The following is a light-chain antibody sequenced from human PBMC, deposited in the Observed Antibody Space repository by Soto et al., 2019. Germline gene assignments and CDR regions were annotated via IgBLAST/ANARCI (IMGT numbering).Light chain of an antibody. CDR3: QQYGSSPWIT. CDR1: QSVSSSY. V-gene: IGKV3-20*01. CDR2: GAS. J-gene: IGKJ4*01. Sequence: EIVLTQSPGTLSLSPGERATLSCRASQSVSSSYLAWYQQKPGQAPRLLIYGASSRATGIPDRFSGSGSGTDFTLTISRLEPEDFAVYYCQQYGSSPWITFGGWTKLEIK.